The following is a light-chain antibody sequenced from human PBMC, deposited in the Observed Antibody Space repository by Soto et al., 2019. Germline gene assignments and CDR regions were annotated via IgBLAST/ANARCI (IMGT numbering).Light chain of an antibody. Sequence: EIVLTQSPGTLSLSPGERATLSCRASQSVSSSYLAWYQQKPGQDPRLLIYGASSRATGIPDRFSGSGSETDFTLTISRLEPEDLAVYYCQQYGSSPPYTFGQGTKLEIK. CDR3: QQYGSSPPYT. CDR1: QSVSSSY. J-gene: IGKJ2*01. V-gene: IGKV3-20*01. CDR2: GAS.